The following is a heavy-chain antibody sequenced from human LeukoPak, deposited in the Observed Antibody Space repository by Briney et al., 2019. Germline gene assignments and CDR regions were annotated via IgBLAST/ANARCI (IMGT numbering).Heavy chain of an antibody. V-gene: IGHV4-59*01. CDR1: GGSISSYY. D-gene: IGHD2-2*01. J-gene: IGHJ6*02. CDR2: NYYSGST. Sequence: PSETLSLTCTVSGGSISSYYWSWIRQPPGRGLEWIGYNYYSGSTNYNPSLKSRVTISVDTSKNQFSLKLSSVTAADTAVYYCARGVVPAAMGVWGQGTTVTVSS. CDR3: ARGVVPAAMGV.